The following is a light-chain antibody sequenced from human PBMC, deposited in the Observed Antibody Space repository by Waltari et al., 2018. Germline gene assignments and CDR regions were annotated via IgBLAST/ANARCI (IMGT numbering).Light chain of an antibody. CDR2: GAS. CDR3: QQYGSSPLWT. J-gene: IGKJ1*01. Sequence: EIVLTQSPGTLSLSPGERATLSCRASQSVSSSYLAWYQQKPGQAPRPLIYGASSRATGIPDRFSGSGSGTDFTRTISRLEPEDFAVYYCQQYGSSPLWTFGQGTKVEIK. CDR1: QSVSSSY. V-gene: IGKV3-20*01.